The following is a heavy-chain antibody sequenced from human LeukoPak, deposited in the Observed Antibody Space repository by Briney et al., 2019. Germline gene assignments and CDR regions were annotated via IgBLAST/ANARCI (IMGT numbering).Heavy chain of an antibody. J-gene: IGHJ6*03. V-gene: IGHV3-30*03. Sequence: GGSLRLSCAASGFTFSSYGMHWVRQAPGKGLEWVAVISYDGSNKYYADSVKGRFTISRDNSKNTLYLQMNSLRAEDTAVYYCAREAYDDFWSGSWRYYYYMDVWGKGTTVTVSS. CDR3: AREAYDDFWSGSWRYYYYMDV. D-gene: IGHD3-3*01. CDR1: GFTFSSYG. CDR2: ISYDGSNK.